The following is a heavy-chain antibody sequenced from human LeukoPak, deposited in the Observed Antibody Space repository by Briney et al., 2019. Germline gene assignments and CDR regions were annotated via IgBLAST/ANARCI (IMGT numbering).Heavy chain of an antibody. CDR1: GYSISSGYF. V-gene: IGHV4-38-2*02. Sequence: PSETLSLTCTVSGYSISSGYFWGWIRQPPGKGLEWIGNIYYGGSTYYNSSLKSRVTISIDTSKNQFFLRLTSVTAADTAVYYCARGSGYYSPIDYWGQGTLVTVSS. J-gene: IGHJ4*02. D-gene: IGHD3-22*01. CDR2: IYYGGST. CDR3: ARGSGYYSPIDY.